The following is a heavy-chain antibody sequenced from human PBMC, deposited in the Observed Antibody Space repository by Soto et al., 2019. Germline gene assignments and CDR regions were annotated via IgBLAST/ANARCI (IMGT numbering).Heavy chain of an antibody. D-gene: IGHD1-1*01. Sequence: PGESLKISCKGSGYKPSTWHNFTSYWIAWVRQMPGEGLEWMGRIDPSDSYTNYSPSFQGHVTISADKSISTAYLQWSSLKASDTAMYYCATNFGLPYISGMDVWGQGTTVTVSS. V-gene: IGHV5-10-1*01. CDR3: ATNFGLPYISGMDV. J-gene: IGHJ6*02. CDR2: IDPSDSYT. CDR1: GYKPSTWHNFTSYW.